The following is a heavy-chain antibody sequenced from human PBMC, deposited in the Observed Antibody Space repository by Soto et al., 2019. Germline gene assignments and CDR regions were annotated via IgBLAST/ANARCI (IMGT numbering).Heavy chain of an antibody. CDR1: GGSISSYY. CDR3: ARGDRYYHTLTGPPTFDI. J-gene: IGHJ3*02. Sequence: SETLSLSCTVSGGSISSYYWSWIRQPPGKGLEWIGYIYYSGSTNYNPSLKSRVTISVDTSKNQFSLKLSSVTAADTAVYYCARGDRYYHTLTGPPTFDIWGQGTMVT. CDR2: IYYSGST. V-gene: IGHV4-59*01. D-gene: IGHD3-9*01.